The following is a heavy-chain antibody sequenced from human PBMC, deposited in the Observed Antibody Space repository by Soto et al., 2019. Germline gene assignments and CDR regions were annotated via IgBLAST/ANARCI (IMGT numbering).Heavy chain of an antibody. V-gene: IGHV3-23*01. CDR1: GFPFRSYA. CDR2: ISGSGGST. J-gene: IGHJ4*02. Sequence: GGSLRLSCAASGFPFRSYAMSWVHQAPGKGLEWVSHISGSGGSTNYADSVKGRFTISRDNSKNTLFLQMNSLRVEDTAVYYCAKDDFRGGSSTLDYWGQGILVTVSS. D-gene: IGHD6-6*01. CDR3: AKDDFRGGSSTLDY.